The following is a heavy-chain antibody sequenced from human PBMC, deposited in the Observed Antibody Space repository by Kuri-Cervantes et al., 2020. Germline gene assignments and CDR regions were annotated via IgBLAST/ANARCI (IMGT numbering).Heavy chain of an antibody. V-gene: IGHV1-18*01. Sequence: ASVKVSCKASGGTFSSYGISWVRQAPGQGLEWMGWISAYNGNTNYAQKLQGRVTMTTDTSTSTAYMELRSLRSDDTAVYYCARDCSGGSCFVFGMDVWGQGTTVTVSS. CDR1: GGTFSSYG. D-gene: IGHD2-15*01. J-gene: IGHJ6*02. CDR2: ISAYNGNT. CDR3: ARDCSGGSCFVFGMDV.